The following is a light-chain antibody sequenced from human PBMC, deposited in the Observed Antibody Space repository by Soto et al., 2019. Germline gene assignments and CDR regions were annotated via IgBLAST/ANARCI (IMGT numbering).Light chain of an antibody. CDR3: QQYTGPPTT. J-gene: IGKJ5*01. CDR1: QTVSSNY. Sequence: EISLTQSPDTLSLSPGERATLSWRASQTVSSNYLAWCQQRTGQAPRLLIYGASTRAAGIPDRFSGSGYGTDFTLTITRLEPEDSAVYFCQQYTGPPTTFGQGTRLEIK. V-gene: IGKV3-20*01. CDR2: GAS.